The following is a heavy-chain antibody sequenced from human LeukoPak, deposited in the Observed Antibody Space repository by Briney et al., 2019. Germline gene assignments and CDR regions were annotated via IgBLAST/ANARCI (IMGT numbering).Heavy chain of an antibody. V-gene: IGHV3-23*01. CDR2: ISGSGGST. CDR1: GFTFSNYA. CDR3: AKDHADIVVVPAATDY. Sequence: GGSLRLSCVGSGFTFSNYAMYWVRQAPGKGLEWVSAISGSGGSTYYADSVKGRFTISRDNPKNTLYLQMNSLRAEDTAVYYCAKDHADIVVVPAATDYWGQGTLVTVSS. J-gene: IGHJ4*02. D-gene: IGHD2-2*01.